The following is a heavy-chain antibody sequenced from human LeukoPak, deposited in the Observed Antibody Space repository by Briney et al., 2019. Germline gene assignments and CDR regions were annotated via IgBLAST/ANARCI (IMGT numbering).Heavy chain of an antibody. J-gene: IGHJ4*02. D-gene: IGHD6-19*01. Sequence: SETLSLTCTVSGVSISSYYWSWIRQPPGKGLEWIGCIYYSVTTNCNPSLKSRVTVSVDTSKNQFSLKLSSVTAADTAVYYCARAFSSGWYPYSIGGLWFDFWGQGTLVTVSS. CDR2: IYYSVTT. CDR3: ARAFSSGWYPYSIGGLWFDF. CDR1: GVSISSYY. V-gene: IGHV4-59*01.